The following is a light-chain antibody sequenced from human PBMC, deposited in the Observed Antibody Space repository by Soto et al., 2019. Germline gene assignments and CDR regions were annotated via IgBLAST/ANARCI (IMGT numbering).Light chain of an antibody. Sequence: EIVLTQSPATLSLSPGERATLSCRASQNVANNLDWYQQKPGQAPRLLIYESSTRATGIAARFSGSGSGTDFTLTISSLEPEDFAVYYCQQRSNWPHTFGQGTKVDIK. CDR1: QNVANN. CDR2: ESS. CDR3: QQRSNWPHT. V-gene: IGKV3-11*01. J-gene: IGKJ1*01.